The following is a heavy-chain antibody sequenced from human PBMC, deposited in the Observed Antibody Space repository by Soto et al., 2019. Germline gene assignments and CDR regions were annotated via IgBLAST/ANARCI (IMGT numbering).Heavy chain of an antibody. Sequence: QVQLVESGGGLVKPGGSLRLSCAASGFTFSDYYMSWIRQAPGKGLEWVSYVSSSGSTIYYADSVKGRFTISRDNAKNSLYLQRNSLSVEDTAVYYCARDGPYWGWHWYFDLWGRGTLVTVSS. CDR1: GFTFSDYY. V-gene: IGHV3-11*01. J-gene: IGHJ2*01. CDR3: ARDGPYWGWHWYFDL. CDR2: VSSSGSTI. D-gene: IGHD7-27*01.